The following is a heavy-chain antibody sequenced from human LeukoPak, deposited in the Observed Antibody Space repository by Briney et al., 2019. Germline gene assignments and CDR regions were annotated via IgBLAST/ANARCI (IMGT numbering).Heavy chain of an antibody. Sequence: SETLSLTCAVYGGSFSGYYWSWIRQPPGKGLEWIGEINHSGSTNYNPSLKSRVTRSVDTSKNRFSLKLSSVTAADTAVYYCARVPYDFWSGNYYYGMDVWGQGTTVTVSS. CDR3: ARVPYDFWSGNYYYGMDV. J-gene: IGHJ6*02. CDR1: GGSFSGYY. CDR2: INHSGST. V-gene: IGHV4-34*01. D-gene: IGHD3-3*01.